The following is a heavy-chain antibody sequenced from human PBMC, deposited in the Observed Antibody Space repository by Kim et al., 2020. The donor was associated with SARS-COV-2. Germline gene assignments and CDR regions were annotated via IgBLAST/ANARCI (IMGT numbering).Heavy chain of an antibody. V-gene: IGHV3-30*18. CDR1: GFTFSSYG. CDR2: ISYDGTKE. Sequence: GGSLRLSCEASGFTFSSYGMHWVRQAPGKGLEWVAVISYDGTKEYLADSVKGRFAISRDNSKNSVYLQMNSLTADDTAVYYCAKDFRTGSLDSHFDSWGQGALVTVSS. D-gene: IGHD1-1*01. CDR3: AKDFRTGSLDSHFDS. J-gene: IGHJ4*01.